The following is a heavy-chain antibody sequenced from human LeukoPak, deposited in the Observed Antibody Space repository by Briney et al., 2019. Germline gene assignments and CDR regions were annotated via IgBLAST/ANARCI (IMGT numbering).Heavy chain of an antibody. CDR1: GYTFTSYA. J-gene: IGHJ4*02. CDR3: ARDGDCSGGSCPSY. CDR2: IIPIFGTA. Sequence: ASVKVSCKASGYTFTSYAISWVRQAPGQGLEWMGRIIPIFGTANYAQKFQGRVTITTDESTSTAYMELSSLRSEDTAVYYCARDGDCSGGSCPSYWGQGTLVTVSS. D-gene: IGHD2-15*01. V-gene: IGHV1-69*05.